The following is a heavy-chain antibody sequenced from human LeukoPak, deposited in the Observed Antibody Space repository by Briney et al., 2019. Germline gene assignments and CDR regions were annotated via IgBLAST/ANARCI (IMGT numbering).Heavy chain of an antibody. CDR3: ARFGYVAAVDL. Sequence: GGSLRLSCAASGFSFSAYWMTWVRQAPGTGLEWVADINPAGTETYYVDPVKGRFTISRDNAKHLLYLQMNSLRAEDTAVYYCARFGYVAAVDLWGQGTLVTVSS. V-gene: IGHV3-7*01. D-gene: IGHD2-15*01. CDR2: INPAGTET. CDR1: GFSFSAYW. J-gene: IGHJ4*02.